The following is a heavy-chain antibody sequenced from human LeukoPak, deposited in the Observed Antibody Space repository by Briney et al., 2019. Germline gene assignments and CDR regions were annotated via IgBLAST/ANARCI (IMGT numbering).Heavy chain of an antibody. V-gene: IGHV1-18*01. Sequence: ASVTVSFKSSGYTFTICGISWVRQAPGQGLEWMGWISTYNDNTNHAKKLQGRVTITTDTSTSTAYMELRSLRSDDTAVYYCARGDETDVAAASTVDSWGQGTLVTVSS. CDR1: GYTFTICG. D-gene: IGHD6-13*01. CDR2: ISTYNDNT. J-gene: IGHJ4*02. CDR3: ARGDETDVAAASTVDS.